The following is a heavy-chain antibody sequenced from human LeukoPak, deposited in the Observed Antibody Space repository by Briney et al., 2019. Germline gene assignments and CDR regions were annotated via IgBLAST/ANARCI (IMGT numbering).Heavy chain of an antibody. V-gene: IGHV3-66*01. CDR2: IYNGDNT. CDR3: ARASRWLAFDN. Sequence: GSPRLSCVASRFTVSNNHVNWVRQAPGKGLEWVLVIYNGDNTYYADSVQGRFTISKDNSKNTLYLQMNSLRPEDTAVYFCARASRWLAFDNWGQGTLVTVSS. D-gene: IGHD6-19*01. CDR1: RFTVSNNH. J-gene: IGHJ4*02.